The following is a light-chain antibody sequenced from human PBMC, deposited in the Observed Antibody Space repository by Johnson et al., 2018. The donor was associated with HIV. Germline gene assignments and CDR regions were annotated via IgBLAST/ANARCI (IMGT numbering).Light chain of an antibody. V-gene: IGLV1-51*02. Sequence: QSVLTQPPSVSAAPGQKVTISCSGSSANIGDNSVSWYQQLPGTAPKLLIYENNKRPSGIPDRFSGSKSGTSATLGITGLQTGAEADYYCGTWDSSRSPYVFGTGTKGSGL. J-gene: IGLJ1*01. CDR1: SANIGDNS. CDR2: ENN. CDR3: GTWDSSRSPYV.